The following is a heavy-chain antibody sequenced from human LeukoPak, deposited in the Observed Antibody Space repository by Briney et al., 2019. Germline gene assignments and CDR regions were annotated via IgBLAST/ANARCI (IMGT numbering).Heavy chain of an antibody. D-gene: IGHD6-19*01. V-gene: IGHV3-23*01. Sequence: GGSLRLSCAASGFTFRSHAVYWVRQAPGKGLEWVSGISGSGGDTYYADSVEGRFTISRDSSKNMVYLQMNSLSTEDTAVYYCAKTTSGYSSGRYPGWPVDYWGQGTLVTVSS. J-gene: IGHJ4*02. CDR1: GFTFRSHA. CDR3: AKTTSGYSSGRYPGWPVDY. CDR2: ISGSGGDT.